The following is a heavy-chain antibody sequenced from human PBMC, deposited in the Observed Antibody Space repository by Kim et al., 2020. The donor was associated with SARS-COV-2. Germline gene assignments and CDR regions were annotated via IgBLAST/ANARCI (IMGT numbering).Heavy chain of an antibody. CDR3: ERTVLINYDFWSGYYNDPGY. CDR2: ISSRSSYI. J-gene: IGHJ4*02. V-gene: IGHV3-21*01. CDR1: GFTFSSYS. D-gene: IGHD3-3*01. Sequence: GGSLRLSCAASGFTFSSYSMNWVRQAPGKGLEWVSSISSRSSYIYYADSVKGRFTISRDNDTNSLYLQMNSLRAEDTAVYYCERTVLINYDFWSGYYNDPGYWGQGTLVTVSS.